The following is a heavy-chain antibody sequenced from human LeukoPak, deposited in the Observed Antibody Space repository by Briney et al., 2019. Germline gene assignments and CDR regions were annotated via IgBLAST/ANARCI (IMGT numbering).Heavy chain of an antibody. CDR2: INPDGSST. D-gene: IGHD2-8*01. V-gene: IGHV3-74*01. CDR3: VRGTNDWTGIDY. J-gene: IGHJ4*02. CDR1: GFTFRKYW. Sequence: GGSLRISFAASGFTFRKYWRYWGRQAPGEGVVWVSRINPDGSSTDYADSVKGRFTISRDDARNTLYLQMNSLRVEDTAIYYCVRGTNDWTGIDYWGQGTLVTVSS.